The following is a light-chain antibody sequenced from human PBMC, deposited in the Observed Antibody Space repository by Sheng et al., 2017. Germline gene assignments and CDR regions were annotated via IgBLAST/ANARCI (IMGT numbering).Light chain of an antibody. V-gene: IGLV3-25*03. CDR3: QSADSSGSWV. CDR1: VLPKQY. Sequence: SYELTQPPSVSVSPGQTARITCSGDVLPKQYAYWYQQKPGQAPVLVIYKDSERPSGIPERFSGSSSGTTVTLTISGVQAEDEADYYCQSADSSGSWVFGGGTKLTV. CDR2: KDS. J-gene: IGLJ3*02.